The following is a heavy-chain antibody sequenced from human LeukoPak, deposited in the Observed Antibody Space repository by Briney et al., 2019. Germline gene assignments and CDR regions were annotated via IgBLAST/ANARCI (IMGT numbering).Heavy chain of an antibody. D-gene: IGHD3-16*01. CDR2: ISYDGSNK. J-gene: IGHJ5*02. V-gene: IGHV3-30-3*01. CDR1: GFTFSSYA. CDR3: RYTFGP. Sequence: PGRSLRLSCAASGFTFSSYAMHWVRQAPGKGLEWVAVISYDGSNKYYADSVKGRFTISRDNSKNTLYLQMNSLRAEDTAVYYCRYTFGPWGQGTLVTVSS.